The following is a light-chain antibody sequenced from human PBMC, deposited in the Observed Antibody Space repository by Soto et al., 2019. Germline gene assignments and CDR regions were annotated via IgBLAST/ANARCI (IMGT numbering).Light chain of an antibody. CDR1: QSVGST. CDR3: QQYTDWPET. Sequence: EIMMTQSPATPSVSPGEKATPSFRASQSVGSTLAWYQQKVGQAPRLLIYDASARATGIPARFSGSGSGTEYTLTISSLQSEDFAVYYCQQYTDWPETFGQGTKVDIK. J-gene: IGKJ1*01. V-gene: IGKV3-15*01. CDR2: DAS.